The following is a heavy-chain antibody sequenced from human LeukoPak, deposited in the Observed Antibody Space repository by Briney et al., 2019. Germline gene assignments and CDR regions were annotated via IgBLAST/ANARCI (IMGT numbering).Heavy chain of an antibody. J-gene: IGHJ4*02. Sequence: SETLSLTCTVPGGSISSSSYYWGWIRQPPGKGLEWIGSIYYSGSTYYNPSLKSRVAISVDTSKNQFSLKLSSVTAADTAVYYCARLHRHCSSTSCSDYWGQGTLVTVSS. CDR1: GGSISSSSYY. CDR3: ARLHRHCSSTSCSDY. D-gene: IGHD2-2*01. CDR2: IYYSGST. V-gene: IGHV4-39*01.